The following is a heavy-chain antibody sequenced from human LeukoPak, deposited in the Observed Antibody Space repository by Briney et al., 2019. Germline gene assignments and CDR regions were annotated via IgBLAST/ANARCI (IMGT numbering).Heavy chain of an antibody. V-gene: IGHV3-21*01. J-gene: IGHJ4*02. CDR2: ISSSSSYI. D-gene: IGHD3-10*01. CDR3: VSSSGTDIDFDY. CDR1: GFTFSSYS. Sequence: GGSLRLSCAASGFTFSSYSMNWVRQAPGKGLEWVSSISSSSSYIYYADSVKGRFTISRDNAKNSLYLQMNSLRAEDTAVYYCVSSSGTDIDFDYWGQGTLVTVSS.